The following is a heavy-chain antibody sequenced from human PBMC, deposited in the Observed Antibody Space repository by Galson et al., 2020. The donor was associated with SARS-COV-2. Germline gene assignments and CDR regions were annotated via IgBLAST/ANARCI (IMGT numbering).Heavy chain of an antibody. D-gene: IGHD2-15*01. CDR1: GFTFSSYG. CDR3: AKRGDGTNYYYYYYMDV. Sequence: GGSLRLSCAASGFTFSSYGMHWVRQAPGKGLEWVAFIRYDGSNKYYADSVKGRFTISRDNSKNTLYLQMNSLRAEDTAVYYCAKRGDGTNYYYYYYMDVWGKGTTVTISS. CDR2: IRYDGSNK. J-gene: IGHJ6*03. V-gene: IGHV3-30*02.